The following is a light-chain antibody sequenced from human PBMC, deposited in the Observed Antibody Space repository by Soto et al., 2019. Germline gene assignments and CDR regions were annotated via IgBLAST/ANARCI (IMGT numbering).Light chain of an antibody. Sequence: DIQMTQSPSTLSASVGDRVTITCRASQSISSWLAWYQQKLGRAPRLLIYDASSLESGVPSRFSGSGYGTEFTLTISSRQPDDFATYYCQQYNTYSSLTFGGGTKVEIK. J-gene: IGKJ4*01. CDR1: QSISSW. V-gene: IGKV1-5*01. CDR3: QQYNTYSSLT. CDR2: DAS.